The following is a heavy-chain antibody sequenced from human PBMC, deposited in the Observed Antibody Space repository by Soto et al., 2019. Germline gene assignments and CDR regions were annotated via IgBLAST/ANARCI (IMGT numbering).Heavy chain of an antibody. V-gene: IGHV3-7*01. CDR3: ARHYGVYCSTTSCPFDY. D-gene: IGHD2-2*01. CDR1: GFPFSSYW. J-gene: IGHJ4*02. Sequence: EVRLVESGGGLVQPGGSLRLSCAASGFPFSSYWMSCVRQAPGKGLEWVANIKQDGSEKYYVDSVKGRFTISRDNATNSLYLEVNTLRAEDTAVYYWARHYGVYCSTTSCPFDYWGQGTLVTVSS. CDR2: IKQDGSEK.